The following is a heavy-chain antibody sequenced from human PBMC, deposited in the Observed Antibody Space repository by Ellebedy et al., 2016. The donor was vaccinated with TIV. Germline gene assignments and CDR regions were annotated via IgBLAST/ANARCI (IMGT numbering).Heavy chain of an antibody. CDR2: MNPNSGNT. CDR3: AKSFLSFSRCFDY. D-gene: IGHD2-2*01. V-gene: IGHV1-8*01. J-gene: IGHJ4*02. CDR1: GYTFTSYD. Sequence: ASVKVSXXASGYTFTSYDINWVRQATGQGLEWMGWMNPNSGNTGYAQKFQGRVTMTRNTSISTAYMELSSLRAEDTAVYYCAKSFLSFSRCFDYWGQGTLVTVSS.